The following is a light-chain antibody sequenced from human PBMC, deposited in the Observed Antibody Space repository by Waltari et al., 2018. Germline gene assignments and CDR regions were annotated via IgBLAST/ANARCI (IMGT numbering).Light chain of an antibody. V-gene: IGKV3-15*01. Sequence: ETVMTQSPATLPVSPGDRATLSCRASQSVSNNLAWYQQKRGQPPRLLIYGASTRATGIPARFSGSGSGTEFTLTISSLQSEDFAVYHCQQYHNWPRTFGQGTKVEIK. CDR2: GAS. J-gene: IGKJ1*01. CDR1: QSVSNN. CDR3: QQYHNWPRT.